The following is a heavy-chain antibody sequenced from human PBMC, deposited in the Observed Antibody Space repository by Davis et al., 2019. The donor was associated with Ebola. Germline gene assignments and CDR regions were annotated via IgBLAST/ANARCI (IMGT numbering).Heavy chain of an antibody. D-gene: IGHD3-16*01. J-gene: IGHJ4*02. CDR1: GFSASLYS. CDR2: INSDGSST. V-gene: IGHV3-74*01. CDR3: ATVWGGLDFFDS. Sequence: GESLKISCAFSGFSASLYSMNWVRQAPGKGLVWVSRINSDGSSTSYADSVKGRFTISRDNSKNTLFLQMNSLRAEDTAVYFCATVWGGLDFFDSWGQGTLVTVSS.